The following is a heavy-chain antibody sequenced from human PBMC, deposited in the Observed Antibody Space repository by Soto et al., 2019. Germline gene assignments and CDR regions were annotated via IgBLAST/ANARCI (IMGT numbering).Heavy chain of an antibody. Sequence: GGSLRLSCAASGFTFSSYSMNWVRQAPGKGLEWVSSISSGSSYIYYADSVKGRFTFSRDNAKNSLYLQMNSLRAEDTAVYYCARGGRFCSGGSCYSGVAFDIWGQGTMVTVSS. V-gene: IGHV3-21*01. CDR2: ISSGSSYI. D-gene: IGHD2-15*01. CDR3: ARGGRFCSGGSCYSGVAFDI. CDR1: GFTFSSYS. J-gene: IGHJ3*02.